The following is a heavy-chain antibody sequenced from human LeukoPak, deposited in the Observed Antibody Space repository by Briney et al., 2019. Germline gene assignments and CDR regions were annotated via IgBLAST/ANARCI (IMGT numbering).Heavy chain of an antibody. Sequence: GGSLRLSCAAFGFTFSNSWMAWVRQAPGKGLEWVANIKQDGSTKHYADSLKGRFTISRDNPKNSVYVQMNSLRADDTAVYYCARDTDGSLDYWGQGILVTVAS. CDR1: GFTFSNSW. CDR2: IKQDGSTK. V-gene: IGHV3-7*01. CDR3: ARDTDGSLDY. D-gene: IGHD1-26*01. J-gene: IGHJ4*02.